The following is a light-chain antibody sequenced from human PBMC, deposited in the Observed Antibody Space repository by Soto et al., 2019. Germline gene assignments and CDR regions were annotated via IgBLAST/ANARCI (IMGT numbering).Light chain of an antibody. CDR3: QKRSNWPPVT. CDR1: QSFRGL. Sequence: EVVLTQSPVTLSLSPGERATLSCRASQSFRGLLAWYQQKPGQAPRLLIYGASSRATGIPDRFSGSGSGTDFTLTISRLEPEDFGVYYCQKRSNWPPVTFGGGTKVDIK. V-gene: IGKV3-11*01. CDR2: GAS. J-gene: IGKJ4*01.